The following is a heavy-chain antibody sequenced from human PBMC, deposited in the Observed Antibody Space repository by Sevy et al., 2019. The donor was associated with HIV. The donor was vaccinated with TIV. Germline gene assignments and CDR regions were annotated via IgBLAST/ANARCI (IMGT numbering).Heavy chain of an antibody. Sequence: GGSLTLSCAASGFRFNNFGMYWVRHAPGKGLEGVAFIRYDGINKYYVDSVKGRSTISRDNSKDTLYLEMKSLRLEDTAIYYCAKGGSGGIDHYGMDVWGQGTTVTVSS. CDR1: GFRFNNFG. J-gene: IGHJ6*02. V-gene: IGHV3-30*02. CDR2: IRYDGINK. CDR3: AKGGSGGIDHYGMDV. D-gene: IGHD6-25*01.